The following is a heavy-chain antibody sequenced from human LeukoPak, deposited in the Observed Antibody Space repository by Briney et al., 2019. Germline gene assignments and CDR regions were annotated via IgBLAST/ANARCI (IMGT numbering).Heavy chain of an antibody. V-gene: IGHV3-23*01. Sequence: TGGSLRLSCAASGFTFSSYAMSWVRQAPGKGLEWVSAISGSGGSTYYADSVKGRFTISRDNSKNTLYLQMNSLRAEDTAVYYCAKEVVVVPAADDAFDIWGQGTVVTVSS. CDR1: GFTFSSYA. CDR3: AKEVVVVPAADDAFDI. D-gene: IGHD2-2*01. CDR2: ISGSGGST. J-gene: IGHJ3*02.